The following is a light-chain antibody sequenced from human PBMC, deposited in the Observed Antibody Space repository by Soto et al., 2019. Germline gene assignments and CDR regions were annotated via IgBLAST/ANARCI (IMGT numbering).Light chain of an antibody. CDR3: QHYVEGTPIT. J-gene: IGKJ5*01. CDR2: GAS. Sequence: EIVMTQSPATLSVSPGERATLSCRASQSVSSNLAWYQQKPGQAPRLLIYGASTRATDIPARFSGSGSGTEFTLTISSLQSEDLGVYSCQHYVEGTPITFGQGTRLEI. CDR1: QSVSSN. V-gene: IGKV3-15*01.